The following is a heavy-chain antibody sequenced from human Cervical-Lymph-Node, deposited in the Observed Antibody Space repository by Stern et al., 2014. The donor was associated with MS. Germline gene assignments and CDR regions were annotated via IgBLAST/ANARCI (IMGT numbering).Heavy chain of an antibody. V-gene: IGHV1-69*09. CDR1: GGKFSSSFA. Sequence: MQLVESGAEVKKPGSPVNVSCQASGGKFSSSFAVSWVRQAPGQGLEWMGRIIPIIGLANYAQKFETRLTITADRSTSTVYMALSSLTSDDTALYYCARGIVTNRPASTLHNLFDPWGQGILVTVSS. CDR2: IIPIIGLA. D-gene: IGHD4-17*01. CDR3: ARGIVTNRPASTLHNLFDP. J-gene: IGHJ5*02.